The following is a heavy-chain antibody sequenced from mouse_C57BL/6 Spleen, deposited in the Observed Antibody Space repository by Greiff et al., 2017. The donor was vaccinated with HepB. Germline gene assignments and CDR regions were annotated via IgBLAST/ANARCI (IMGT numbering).Heavy chain of an antibody. J-gene: IGHJ2*01. D-gene: IGHD6-1*01. V-gene: IGHV1-80*01. CDR3: ARGRGAPYYFDY. Sequence: QVQLQQSGAELVKPGASVKISCKASGYAFSSYWMNWVKQRPGKGLEWIGKIYPGDGDTNYNGKFKGKATLTADKSSSTAYMQLSSLTSEDSAVYFCARGRGAPYYFDYWGQGTTLTVSS. CDR2: IYPGDGDT. CDR1: GYAFSSYW.